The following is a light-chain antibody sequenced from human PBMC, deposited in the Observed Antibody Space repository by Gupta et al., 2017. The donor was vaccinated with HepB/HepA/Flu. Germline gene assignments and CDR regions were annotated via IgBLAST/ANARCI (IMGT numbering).Light chain of an antibody. CDR1: HDITNS. CDR3: QQYDNLPLT. V-gene: IGKV1-33*01. Sequence: DTQMTQSPSSLSASVGDRVTITCQASHDITNSLIWYQQKPGKAPKVLIYDASNLETGVPSRFSGSGSGTYFTFTISRLQPEDIATYYCQQYDNLPLTFGGGTTVVIK. J-gene: IGKJ4*01. CDR2: DAS.